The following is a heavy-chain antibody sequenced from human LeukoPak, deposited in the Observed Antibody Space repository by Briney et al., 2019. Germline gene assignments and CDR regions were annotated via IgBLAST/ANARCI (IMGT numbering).Heavy chain of an antibody. V-gene: IGHV1-69*04. CDR3: ARTPDVVVPDIMPTWYFDL. CDR1: GGTFSSYA. J-gene: IGHJ2*01. D-gene: IGHD2-2*01. CDR2: IIPILGIA. Sequence: SVKVSCKASGGTFSSYAISWVRQAPGQGLEWMGRIIPILGIANYAQKFQGRVTITADKSTSTAYMELSSLRSEDTAVYYCARTPDVVVPDIMPTWYFDLWGRGTLVSVSS.